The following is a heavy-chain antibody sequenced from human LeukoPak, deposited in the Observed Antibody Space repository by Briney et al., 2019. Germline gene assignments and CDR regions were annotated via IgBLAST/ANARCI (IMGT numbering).Heavy chain of an antibody. CDR1: GHSIINSYY. Sequence: KPSETLSLTCTVSGHSIINSYYWGWIRQPPGKGLEWIGSIYHTGATYYNPSLKSRVTISVDTSKNQFSLKLNSVTAADTAVYCCARAVDSSGFSRFQHWGQGTLVTVSS. CDR3: ARAVDSSGFSRFQH. V-gene: IGHV4-38-2*02. J-gene: IGHJ1*01. D-gene: IGHD3-22*01. CDR2: IYHTGAT.